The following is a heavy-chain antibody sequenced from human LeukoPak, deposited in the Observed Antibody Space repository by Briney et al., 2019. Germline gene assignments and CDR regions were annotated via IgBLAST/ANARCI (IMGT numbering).Heavy chain of an antibody. CDR2: IYIDGNT. V-gene: IGHV3-66*01. CDR1: GFTVSRNY. CDR3: ARALPNKDIVVVVAAKPNWFDP. Sequence: GGSLRLSSAASGFTVSRNYMSWVRQAPGKGLEWVSVIYIDGNTYYADSVRGRFTISRDNSKNTVYLQMNSLRAEDTAVYYCARALPNKDIVVVVAAKPNWFDPWGQGTLVTVSS. J-gene: IGHJ5*02. D-gene: IGHD2-15*01.